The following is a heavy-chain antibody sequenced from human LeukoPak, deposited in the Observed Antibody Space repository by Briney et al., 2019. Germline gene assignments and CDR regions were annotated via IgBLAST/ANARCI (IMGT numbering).Heavy chain of an antibody. V-gene: IGHV3-15*01. CDR3: STGYLATVGAT. D-gene: IGHD1-26*01. J-gene: IGHJ4*02. Sequence: GGSLRLSCAASGFTFSNAWMNWVRQAPGKGLEWVGRIKSKSDGGTTDYGAPVKGRFTIPRDDSKNTLYLQMNSLKTEDTAVYYRSTGYLATVGATGGQGTLVTVSS. CDR2: IKSKSDGGTT. CDR1: GFTFSNAW.